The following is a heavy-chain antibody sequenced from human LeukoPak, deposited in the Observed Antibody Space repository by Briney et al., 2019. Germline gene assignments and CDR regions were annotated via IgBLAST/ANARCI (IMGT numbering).Heavy chain of an antibody. CDR1: GGSISSGGYY. V-gene: IGHV4-31*03. CDR3: ARALGGGYCSSTSCYTAAFDI. Sequence: SETLSLTCTVSGGSISSGGYYWSWIRQHPGTGLEWIGYIYYSGSTYYNPSLKSRVTISVDTSKNQFSLKLSSVTAADTAVYYCARALGGGYCSSTSCYTAAFDIWGQGTMVTVSS. D-gene: IGHD2-2*02. CDR2: IYYSGST. J-gene: IGHJ3*02.